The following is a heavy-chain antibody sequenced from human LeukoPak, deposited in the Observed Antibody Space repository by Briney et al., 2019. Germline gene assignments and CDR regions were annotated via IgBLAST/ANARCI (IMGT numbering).Heavy chain of an antibody. J-gene: IGHJ6*03. Sequence: SGGSLRLSCAASGFTFSDYYMSWIRQAPGKGLEWVSYISSSGSTIYYADSVKGRFTISRDNAKNSLYLQMNSLRAEDTAVYYCARVIRGGHYYYYYMDVWGKGTTVTISS. CDR1: GFTFSDYY. CDR3: ARVIRGGHYYYYYMDV. D-gene: IGHD3-10*01. CDR2: ISSSGSTI. V-gene: IGHV3-11*01.